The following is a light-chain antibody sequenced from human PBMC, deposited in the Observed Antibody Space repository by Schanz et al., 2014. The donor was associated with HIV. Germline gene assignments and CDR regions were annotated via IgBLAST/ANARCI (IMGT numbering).Light chain of an antibody. CDR1: SSDVGGYNY. CDR2: EVS. J-gene: IGLJ3*02. V-gene: IGLV2-14*01. Sequence: QSALTQPPSASGSPGQSVTISCTGTSSDVGGYNYVSWYQQHPGKAPKLMIYEVSKRPSGVSNRFSGSKSGNTASLTISGLQAEDEGDYYCCSCTNTNTWVFGGGTKVTVL. CDR3: CSCTNTNTWV.